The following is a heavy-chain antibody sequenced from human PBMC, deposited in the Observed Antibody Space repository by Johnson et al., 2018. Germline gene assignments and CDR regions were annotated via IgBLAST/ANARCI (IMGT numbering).Heavy chain of an antibody. CDR1: GFIFRGSA. CDR3: AKGVDTAIWGSACEI. J-gene: IGHJ3*02. V-gene: IGHV3-23*01. D-gene: IGHD5-18*01. CDR2: ISGSGGST. Sequence: VQLQESGGGLVQPGGSLKLSCAASGFIFRGSAMHWVRQASGKGLEWVSAISGSGGSTYYADSVTGRFTISRDNSKNTLYLQMNSLRAEDTAVYYCAKGVDTAIWGSACEIWGQWTMVTVSS.